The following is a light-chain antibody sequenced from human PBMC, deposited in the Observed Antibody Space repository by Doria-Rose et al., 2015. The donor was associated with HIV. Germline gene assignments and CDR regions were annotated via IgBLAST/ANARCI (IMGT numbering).Light chain of an antibody. CDR1: QSFSSTY. V-gene: IGKV3-20*01. CDR3: HQYGTSWT. J-gene: IGKJ1*01. Sequence: TQSPGTLSLSPGERATLSCRASQSFSSTYLAWYQQKPGQAPSLLIYDGTARATGIPDRFSASESGTDFTLTSNSLEPEDLALYYCHQYGTSWTFGQGTTVEI. CDR2: DGT.